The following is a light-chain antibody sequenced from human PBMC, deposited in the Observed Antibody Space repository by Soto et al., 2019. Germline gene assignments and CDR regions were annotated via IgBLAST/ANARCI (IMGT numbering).Light chain of an antibody. CDR1: QSVSSN. CDR2: GAS. Sequence: EIVMTQSPATLSVSPGERATLSCRASQSVSSNLAWYQQKPGQAPRLLIYGASTRATGIPARFSGSGSGTEFTLTISSLQSEDFAVYYCQQYNNWPQTFGPGTKVGI. V-gene: IGKV3-15*01. J-gene: IGKJ1*01. CDR3: QQYNNWPQT.